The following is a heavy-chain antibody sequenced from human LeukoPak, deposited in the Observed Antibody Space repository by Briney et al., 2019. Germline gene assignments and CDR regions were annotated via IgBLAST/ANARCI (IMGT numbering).Heavy chain of an antibody. CDR3: AKGGAAARPFDY. V-gene: IGHV3-23*01. CDR1: GFTFSSYA. J-gene: IGHJ4*02. D-gene: IGHD6-6*01. CDR2: ICGIGGST. Sequence: GGSLRLSCAASGFTFSSYAMSWVRQAPGKGLEWVSAICGIGGSTYYADSEKGRFTISRDNSKNTLYLQRNSLRAEHTAVYYCAKGGAAARPFDYWGQGTLVTVSS.